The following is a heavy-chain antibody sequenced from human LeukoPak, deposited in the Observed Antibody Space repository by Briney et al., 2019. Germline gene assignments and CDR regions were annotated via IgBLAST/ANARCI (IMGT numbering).Heavy chain of an antibody. J-gene: IGHJ4*02. CDR3: AKDGHFMVRGVPIDY. V-gene: IGHV3-23*01. CDR2: ISGSGGST. CDR1: GFTFSSYG. Sequence: GGTLRLSCAASGFTFSSYGMSWVRQAPGKGLEWVSAISGSGGSTYYADSVKGRFTISRDNSKNTLYLQMNSLRAEDTAVYYCAKDGHFMVRGVPIDYWGQGTLVTVSS. D-gene: IGHD3-10*01.